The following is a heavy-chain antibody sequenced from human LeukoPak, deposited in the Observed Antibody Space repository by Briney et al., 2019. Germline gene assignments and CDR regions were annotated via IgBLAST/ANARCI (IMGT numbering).Heavy chain of an antibody. Sequence: GGSLRLSCAASGLTVSSNHMSWVRQAPGKGLEWVSLISGDGGSTYYADSVKGRFTISRDNSKNSLYLQMNSLRTEDTALYYCAKDWGAYYDSSGFYSGDFDYWGQGTLVTVSS. J-gene: IGHJ4*02. D-gene: IGHD3-22*01. V-gene: IGHV3-43*02. CDR1: GLTVSSNH. CDR2: ISGDGGST. CDR3: AKDWGAYYDSSGFYSGDFDY.